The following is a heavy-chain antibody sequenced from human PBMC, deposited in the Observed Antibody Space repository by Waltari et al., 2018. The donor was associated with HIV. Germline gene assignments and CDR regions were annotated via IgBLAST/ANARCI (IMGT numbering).Heavy chain of an antibody. D-gene: IGHD4-17*01. J-gene: IGHJ4*02. CDR2: IRSKTNNYAT. Sequence: EVQLVESGGGLVQPGGSLKLSCAASGFTFSGSAMYWVRQASGKGLEWLGHIRSKTNNYATAYTASVKGRFTNSRDDSKNTAYLQMNSLKIEDTAMYYCTTYGDFALSNWGQGTLVTVSS. V-gene: IGHV3-73*02. CDR1: GFTFSGSA. CDR3: TTYGDFALSN.